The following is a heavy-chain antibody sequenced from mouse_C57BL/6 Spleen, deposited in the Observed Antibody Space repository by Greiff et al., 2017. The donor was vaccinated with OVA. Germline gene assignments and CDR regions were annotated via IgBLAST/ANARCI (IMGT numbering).Heavy chain of an antibody. J-gene: IGHJ1*03. V-gene: IGHV2-4*01. Sequence: QVQLKESGPGLVQPSQSLSITCTVSGFSLTSYGVHWVRQPPGKGLEWLGVIWSGGSTDYNAAFISRRSISNDNSKCQFFFKMNILHAADTAIYYCAKNYYCGSLEWYFDVWGTGTTVTVSS. CDR2: IWSGGST. CDR1: GFSLTSYG. D-gene: IGHD1-1*01. CDR3: AKNYYCGSLEWYFDV.